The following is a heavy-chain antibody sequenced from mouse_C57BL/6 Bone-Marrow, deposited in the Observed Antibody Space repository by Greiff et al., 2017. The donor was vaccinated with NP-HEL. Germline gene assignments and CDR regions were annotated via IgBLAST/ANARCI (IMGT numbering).Heavy chain of an antibody. D-gene: IGHD1-1*01. CDR1: GFNIKDYY. Sequence: VQLQQSGAELVRPGASVKLSCTASGFNIKDYYMHWVKQRPEQGLEWIGRIDPEDGDTEYAPKFQGKATMTADPSSNTAYLQLSSLTSEDTAVYYCTTRGYYGSSPYFDYWGQGTTLTVSS. V-gene: IGHV14-1*01. CDR3: TTRGYYGSSPYFDY. J-gene: IGHJ2*01. CDR2: IDPEDGDT.